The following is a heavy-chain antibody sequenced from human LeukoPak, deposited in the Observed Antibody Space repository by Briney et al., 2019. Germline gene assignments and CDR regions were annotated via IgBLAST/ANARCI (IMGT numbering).Heavy chain of an antibody. V-gene: IGHV4-39*07. J-gene: IGHJ4*02. CDR3: ARAKYSSSWYFDY. Sequence: TSETLSLTCTVSGGSISSSSYYWGWIRQPPGKGLEWIGSIYYSGSTYYNPSLKSRVTISVDTSKNQFSLKLSSVTAADTAVYYCARAKYSSSWYFDYWGQGTLVTVSS. CDR2: IYYSGST. CDR1: GGSISSSSYY. D-gene: IGHD6-13*01.